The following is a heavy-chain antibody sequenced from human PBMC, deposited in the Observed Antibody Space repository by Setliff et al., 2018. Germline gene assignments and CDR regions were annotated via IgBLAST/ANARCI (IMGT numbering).Heavy chain of an antibody. CDR2: IGPNGGST. J-gene: IGHJ4*02. CDR1: GSTFNTYT. CDR3: AKVRYSSGWSPFPYYFDY. D-gene: IGHD6-19*01. V-gene: IGHV3-64*04. Sequence: GGSLRLSCSASGSTFNTYTMHWVRQAPGKGLEYVSSIGPNGGSTYYANSVKGRFTISRDNSKNTLYLQMNSLRAEDTAVYYCAKVRYSSGWSPFPYYFDYWGQGTLVTVS.